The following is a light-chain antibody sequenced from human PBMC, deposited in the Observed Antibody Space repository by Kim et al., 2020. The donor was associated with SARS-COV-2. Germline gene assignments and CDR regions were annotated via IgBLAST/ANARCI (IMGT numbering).Light chain of an antibody. CDR1: QGASSRH. V-gene: IGKV3D-20*01. Sequence: PGERATLPGGASQGASSRHSAWYQQKPGLAARLLILDASSRAAGIPGRFSGSGSETDFTLTISRLVPEDFSVYYCQHNDNSRTFGGGTKVDIK. CDR2: DAS. CDR3: QHNDNSRT. J-gene: IGKJ4*01.